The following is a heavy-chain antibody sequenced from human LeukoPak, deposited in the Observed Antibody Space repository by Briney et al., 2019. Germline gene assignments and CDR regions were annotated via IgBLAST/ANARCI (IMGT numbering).Heavy chain of an antibody. CDR3: ARTYYYDSSGYYSHIDY. V-gene: IGHV4-31*03. D-gene: IGHD3-22*01. J-gene: IGHJ4*02. Sequence: PSETLSLTCTVSGGSINSDTYYWIWIRQHPGKGLEWIGDIYYSGNTYYNPSLKSRVTISIDTSKNQFSLKLSSVTAADTAVYYCARTYYYDSSGYYSHIDYWGQGTLVTVSS. CDR1: GGSINSDTYY. CDR2: IYYSGNT.